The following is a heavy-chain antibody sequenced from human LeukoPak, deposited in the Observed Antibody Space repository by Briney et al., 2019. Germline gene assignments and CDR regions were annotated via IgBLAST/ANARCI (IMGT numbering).Heavy chain of an antibody. Sequence: GGSLRLSCAASGFTFSSYSMNWVRQAPGKGLEWVSSISSSSSYIYYADSVKGRFSISRDTSKNTLYLQMSSLRAEDTAVYYCLRDPYYYSTSGPDYWGQGTLVTVSS. D-gene: IGHD3-22*01. V-gene: IGHV3-21*04. CDR3: LRDPYYYSTSGPDY. J-gene: IGHJ4*02. CDR1: GFTFSSYS. CDR2: ISSSSSYI.